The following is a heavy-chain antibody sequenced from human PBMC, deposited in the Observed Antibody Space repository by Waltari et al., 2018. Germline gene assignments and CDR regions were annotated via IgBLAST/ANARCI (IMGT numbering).Heavy chain of an antibody. CDR2: IYYSGST. D-gene: IGHD5-12*01. Sequence: QLQLQESGPGLVKPSETLSLTCTVSGGSISSSSYYWGWIRQPPGKGLEWIGSIYYSGSTYYNPSLKSRVTISVDTSKNQFSLKLSSVTAADTAVYYCASLGIVATPGYWGQGTLVTVSS. CDR3: ASLGIVATPGY. V-gene: IGHV4-39*07. J-gene: IGHJ4*02. CDR1: GGSISSSSYY.